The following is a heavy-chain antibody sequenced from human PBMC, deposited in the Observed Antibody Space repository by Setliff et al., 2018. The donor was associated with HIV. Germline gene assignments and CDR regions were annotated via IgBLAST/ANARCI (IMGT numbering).Heavy chain of an antibody. J-gene: IGHJ3*02. CDR1: GFTFNNYA. CDR2: ISGSGGRT. Sequence: GGSLRLSCAASGFTFNNYAMSWVRQAPGKGLEWVSDISGSGGRTYYADSVKGRFTISRDSSKNTLYLQMNSLRAEDTAVYYCARESPDSSGYYRAFDIWGQGTMVTVSS. V-gene: IGHV3-23*01. D-gene: IGHD3-22*01. CDR3: ARESPDSSGYYRAFDI.